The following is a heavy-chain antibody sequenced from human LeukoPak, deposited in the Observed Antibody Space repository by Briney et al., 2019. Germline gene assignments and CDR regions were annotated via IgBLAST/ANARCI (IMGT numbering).Heavy chain of an antibody. Sequence: SETLSLTCTVSGDSFSGHYWSWIRQPPGKGLEWIGEINHSGSTNYNPSLKSRVTISVDTSKNQFSLKLSSVTAADTAVYYCARVPGGYDILTGYTTSSSWGQGTLVTVSS. J-gene: IGHJ5*02. CDR1: GDSFSGHY. CDR3: ARVPGGYDILTGYTTSSS. V-gene: IGHV4-34*01. D-gene: IGHD3-9*01. CDR2: INHSGST.